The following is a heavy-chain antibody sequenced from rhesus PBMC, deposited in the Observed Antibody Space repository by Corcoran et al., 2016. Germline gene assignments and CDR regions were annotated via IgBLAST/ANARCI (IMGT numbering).Heavy chain of an antibody. Sequence: EVQLVESGAGLVQPGGSLRLSCAASGFTFSNSWMNWVRQAPGKGLEWVARIKRKADGETADYAASVKGRFTISRDDSKNTLYLQMNSLKTEDTAVYYCTTDPSQYDYGSSYDYWGQGVLVTVSS. J-gene: IGHJ4*01. CDR3: TTDPSQYDYGSSYDY. V-gene: IGHV3-30*02. D-gene: IGHD4-29*01. CDR2: IKRKADGETA. CDR1: GFTFSNSW.